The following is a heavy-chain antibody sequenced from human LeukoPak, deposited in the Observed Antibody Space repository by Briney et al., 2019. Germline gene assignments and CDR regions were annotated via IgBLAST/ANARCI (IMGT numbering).Heavy chain of an antibody. V-gene: IGHV5-51*01. CDR1: GYSFTSYW. J-gene: IGHJ4*02. Sequence: GESLKISCKGSGYSFTSYWIGWVRQMPGKGLEWMGIIYPGDSDTRYSPSFQGQVTISAGKSISTAYLQWSSLKASDTAMYYCARAAPDDFWSGRYYYFDYWGQGTLVTVSS. D-gene: IGHD3-3*01. CDR2: IYPGDSDT. CDR3: ARAAPDDFWSGRYYYFDY.